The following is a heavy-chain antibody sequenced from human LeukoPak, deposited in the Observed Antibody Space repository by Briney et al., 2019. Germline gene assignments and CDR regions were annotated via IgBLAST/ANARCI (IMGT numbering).Heavy chain of an antibody. Sequence: SVKVSCKASGGTFSSYAISWVRQAPGQGLEWMGGIIPIFGTANYAQKFQGRVTITADESTSTAYMELSSLRSEDTAVYYCARGAAPRPYCYMDVWSKGTTVTISS. J-gene: IGHJ6*03. CDR2: IIPIFGTA. D-gene: IGHD6-13*01. CDR3: ARGAAPRPYCYMDV. CDR1: GGTFSSYA. V-gene: IGHV1-69*13.